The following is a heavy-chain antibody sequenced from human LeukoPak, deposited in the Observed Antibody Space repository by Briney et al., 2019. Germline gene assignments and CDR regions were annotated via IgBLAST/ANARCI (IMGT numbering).Heavy chain of an antibody. J-gene: IGHJ4*02. D-gene: IGHD3-16*02. CDR3: ARDSRIMITFGGVIDPH. V-gene: IGHV1-18*01. Sequence: ASVKVSCKASGYTFTSDGISWVRQAPGQGLEWMGWISAYNGNTNYAQKLQGRVTMTTDKSTSTAYMELSSLRSDDTAVYYCARDSRIMITFGGVIDPHWGQGTLVTVSS. CDR2: ISAYNGNT. CDR1: GYTFTSDG.